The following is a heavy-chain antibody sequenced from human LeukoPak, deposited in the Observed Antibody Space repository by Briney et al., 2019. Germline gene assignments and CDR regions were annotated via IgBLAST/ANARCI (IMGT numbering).Heavy chain of an antibody. CDR2: INHSGST. CDR1: GGSISPYY. J-gene: IGHJ3*02. V-gene: IGHV4-34*01. CDR3: ARGYCSGGSCYLNSDAFDI. Sequence: SETLSLTCTVSGGSISPYYWSWIRQPPGKGLEWIGEINHSGSTNYNPSLKSRVTISVDTSKNQFSLKLSSVTAADTAVYYCARGYCSGGSCYLNSDAFDIWGQGTMVTVSS. D-gene: IGHD2-15*01.